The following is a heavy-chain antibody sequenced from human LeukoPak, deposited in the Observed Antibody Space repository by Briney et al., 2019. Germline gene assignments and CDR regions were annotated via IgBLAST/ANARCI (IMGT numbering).Heavy chain of an antibody. J-gene: IGHJ4*02. V-gene: IGHV3-48*04. CDR3: AIWSDSALSY. D-gene: IGHD1-1*01. Sequence: GGSLRLSCAASGFTFSSYGITWVRQAPGKGLEWVSYISSSGSTIYYADSVKGRFTISRDNAKNSLYLQMNSLRAEDTAVYYCAIWSDSALSYWGQGTLVTVSS. CDR2: ISSSGSTI. CDR1: GFTFSSYG.